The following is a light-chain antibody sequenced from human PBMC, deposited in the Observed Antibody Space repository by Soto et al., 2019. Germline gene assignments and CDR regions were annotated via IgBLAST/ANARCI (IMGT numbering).Light chain of an antibody. CDR1: QSLLHSNGYNY. CDR2: LGS. Sequence: DIVMTQSLLSLPVTPGEPASISCRSSQSLLHSNGYNYLDWYLQKPGQSPQLLIYLGSNRASGVPDRFSGSGSGTDFTLKISRVEAEDVGVYYCMQALQTSITFGQGTRLEIK. CDR3: MQALQTSIT. V-gene: IGKV2-28*01. J-gene: IGKJ5*01.